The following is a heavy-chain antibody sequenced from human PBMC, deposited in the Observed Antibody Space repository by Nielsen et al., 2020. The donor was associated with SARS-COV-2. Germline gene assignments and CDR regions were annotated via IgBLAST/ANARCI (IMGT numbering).Heavy chain of an antibody. Sequence: GGSLRLSCAASGFTFSSHAMNWVRQAPGKGLEWVSVMYSGGGSDYYADSVEGRFTMSRQDSKNTLYLQMKRLRPEDTAVYYCARGPQTWELLAGRLLDYWGQGTLVTVSS. CDR3: ARGPQTWELLAGRLLDY. J-gene: IGHJ4*02. V-gene: IGHV3-23*03. CDR1: GFTFSSHA. D-gene: IGHD3-10*01. CDR2: MYSGGGSD.